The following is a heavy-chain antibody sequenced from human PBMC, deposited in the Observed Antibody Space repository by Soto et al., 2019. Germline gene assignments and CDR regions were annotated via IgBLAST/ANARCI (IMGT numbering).Heavy chain of an antibody. CDR3: ARSYSGYDYGGVDY. V-gene: IGHV2-70*01. CDR2: IDWDDDK. Sequence: GPTLVNPTQTLTLTCTFSGFSLSTSGMCVSWIRQPPGKALEWLALIDWDDDKYYSTSLKTRLTISKDTSKNQVVLTMTNMDPVDTATYYCARSYSGYDYGGVDYWGQGTLVTVSS. D-gene: IGHD5-12*01. J-gene: IGHJ4*02. CDR1: GFSLSTSGMC.